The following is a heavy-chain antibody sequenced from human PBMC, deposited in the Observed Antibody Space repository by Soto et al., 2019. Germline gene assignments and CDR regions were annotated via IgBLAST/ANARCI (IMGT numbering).Heavy chain of an antibody. CDR1: GFTFSSYW. J-gene: IGHJ6*03. V-gene: IGHV3-7*01. CDR2: IKQDGSEK. CDR3: ARGSDFWSGYYIGTDYYMDV. D-gene: IGHD3-3*01. Sequence: GGSLRLSCAASGFTFSSYWMSWVRQAPGKGLEWVANIKQDGSEKYYVDSVKGRFTISRDNAKNSLYLQMNSLRAEDTAVYYCARGSDFWSGYYIGTDYYMDVWGKGTTVTVSS.